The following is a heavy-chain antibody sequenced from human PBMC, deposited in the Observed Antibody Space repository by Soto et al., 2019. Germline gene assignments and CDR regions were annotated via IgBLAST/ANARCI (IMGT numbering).Heavy chain of an antibody. CDR1: GYTFTGYY. J-gene: IGHJ4*02. CDR3: ATELGAARLGNY. D-gene: IGHD6-6*01. Sequence: ASVKVSCKASGYTFTGYYMHWVRQAPGQGLEWMGGFDPEDGETIYAQKFQGRVTMTEDTSTDTAYMELSSLRSEDTAVYYCATELGAARLGNYWGQGTLVTVSS. CDR2: FDPEDGET. V-gene: IGHV1-24*01.